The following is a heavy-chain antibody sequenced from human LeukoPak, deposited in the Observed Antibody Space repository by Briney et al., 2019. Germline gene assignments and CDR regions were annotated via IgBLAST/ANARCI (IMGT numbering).Heavy chain of an antibody. Sequence: GESLKISCKGSGYSFTSYWIGWVRQMPGKGLEWMGIIYPGDSDTRYSPSFQGQVTISADKSISTAHLQWSSLKASDTAMYYCARHPAWYSSGWAPDYWGQGTLVTVSS. D-gene: IGHD6-19*01. CDR1: GYSFTSYW. J-gene: IGHJ4*02. CDR2: IYPGDSDT. V-gene: IGHV5-51*01. CDR3: ARHPAWYSSGWAPDY.